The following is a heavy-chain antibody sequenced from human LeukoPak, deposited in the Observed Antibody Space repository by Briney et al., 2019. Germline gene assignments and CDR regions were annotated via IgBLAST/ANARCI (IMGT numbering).Heavy chain of an antibody. D-gene: IGHD3-10*01. Sequence: SGPTLVKPTQPLTLTCTFSGFSLSTSGVGVGWIRQPPGKALEWLALIYWDDDKRYSPSLKRSHTITNDTSQNQVVLTMSNMDPVDTATYYCAHTEVGVGEVSTFDYWGQGTLGTVSS. CDR1: GFSLSTSGVG. V-gene: IGHV2-5*02. CDR3: AHTEVGVGEVSTFDY. J-gene: IGHJ4*02. CDR2: IYWDDDK.